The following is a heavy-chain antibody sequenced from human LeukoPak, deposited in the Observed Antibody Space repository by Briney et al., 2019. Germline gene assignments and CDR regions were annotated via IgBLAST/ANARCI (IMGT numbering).Heavy chain of an antibody. J-gene: IGHJ4*02. CDR1: GYTLTELS. Sequence: ASVKVSCKVSGYTLTELSMHWVRQAPGKGLEWMGAFDPEDGETIYAQKFQGRVTMTEDTSTDTAYMELSSLRSEDTAVYYCATLGRVGATFGYFDYWGQGTLVTVSS. CDR3: ATLGRVGATFGYFDY. V-gene: IGHV1-24*01. D-gene: IGHD1-26*01. CDR2: FDPEDGET.